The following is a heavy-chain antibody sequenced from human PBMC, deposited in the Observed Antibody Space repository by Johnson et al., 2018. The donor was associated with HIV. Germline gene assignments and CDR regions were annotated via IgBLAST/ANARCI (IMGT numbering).Heavy chain of an antibody. CDR3: ANLGDYGGNNGFDI. J-gene: IGHJ3*02. Sequence: VQLVESGGGLVQPGGSLRLSCAASGFTFSRYWMSWVRQAPGKGLEWVATIKQDGSEKYYVDSVKGRFTISRDNAKNSLYLQMNSLRAEDTAVYYCANLGDYGGNNGFDIWGQGTMVTVSS. D-gene: IGHD4-23*01. CDR2: IKQDGSEK. V-gene: IGHV3-7*01. CDR1: GFTFSRYW.